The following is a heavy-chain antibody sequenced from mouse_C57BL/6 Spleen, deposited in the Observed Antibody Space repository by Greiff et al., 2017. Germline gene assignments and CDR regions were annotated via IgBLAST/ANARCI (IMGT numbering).Heavy chain of an antibody. Sequence: VQLQQSGPELVKPGASVKLSCTASGYTFTSYDINWVQQRPGQGLEWIGWICPGDGSTKYNEEFKGKATLTVDTSSSTAYMELHSLTSEDSAVYFCARGIYYDYDGGAWFAYWGQGTLVTVSA. V-gene: IGHV1-85*01. CDR1: GYTFTSYD. D-gene: IGHD2-4*01. J-gene: IGHJ3*01. CDR2: ICPGDGST. CDR3: ARGIYYDYDGGAWFAY.